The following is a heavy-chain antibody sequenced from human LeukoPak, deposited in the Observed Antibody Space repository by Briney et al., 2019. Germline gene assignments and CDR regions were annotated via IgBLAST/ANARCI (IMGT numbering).Heavy chain of an antibody. CDR3: ARGHGMDV. CDR1: GYSFTTYW. V-gene: IGHV5-51*01. Sequence: GESPKISCKGSGYSFTTYWIGWVRQLPGKGLERMGIIYPGDSDTRYSPSFQGQVTISADKSISTAYLQWSSLKASDTAIYYCARGHGMDVWGQGTTVTVSS. J-gene: IGHJ6*02. CDR2: IYPGDSDT.